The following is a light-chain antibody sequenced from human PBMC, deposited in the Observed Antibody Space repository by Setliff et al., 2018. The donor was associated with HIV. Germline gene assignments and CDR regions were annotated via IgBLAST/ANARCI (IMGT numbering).Light chain of an antibody. CDR3: SSFTTTTTLV. Sequence: SALTQPASVSGSPGQSITISCTGTSSDVGSYNYVSWYQQHPGKAPKLMISEVSNRPSGVSNRFSSSKSDNTASLTISGLQAEDEADYFCSSFTTTTTLVFGTGTKVTVL. CDR1: SSDVGSYNY. V-gene: IGLV2-14*01. CDR2: EVS. J-gene: IGLJ1*01.